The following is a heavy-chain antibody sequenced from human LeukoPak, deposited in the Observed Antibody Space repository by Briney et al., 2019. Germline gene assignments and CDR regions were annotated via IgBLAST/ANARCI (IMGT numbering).Heavy chain of an antibody. CDR3: AGQQLGRGEDH. D-gene: IGHD3-16*01. CDR1: GGSINDY. CDR2: ILYSGTT. J-gene: IGHJ4*02. Sequence: SETLSLTCTVSGGSINDYWSWIRQPAGKGLEWIGYILYSGTTNYNPSLKSRVTISLDTSKNQFSLMVNSVTATDTAVYFCAGQQLGRGEDHWGQGTLVIVSS. V-gene: IGHV4-59*08.